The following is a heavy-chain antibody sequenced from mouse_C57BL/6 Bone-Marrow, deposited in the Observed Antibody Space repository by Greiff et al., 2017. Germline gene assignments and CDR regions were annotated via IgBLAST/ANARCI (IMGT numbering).Heavy chain of an antibody. CDR2: IYPRSGNT. V-gene: IGHV1-81*01. Sequence: QVQLQQSGAELARPGASVKLSCKASGYTFTSYGISWVKQRTGQGLEWIGEIYPRSGNTYYNETFKGKATLTADKSSSTAYMELRSLTSEDSAVYFCARLNITTVVAPDYWGQGTTLTVSS. J-gene: IGHJ2*01. CDR3: ARLNITTVVAPDY. CDR1: GYTFTSYG. D-gene: IGHD1-1*01.